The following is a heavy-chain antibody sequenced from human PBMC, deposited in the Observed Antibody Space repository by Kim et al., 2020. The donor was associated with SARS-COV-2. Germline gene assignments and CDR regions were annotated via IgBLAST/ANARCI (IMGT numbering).Heavy chain of an antibody. CDR3: TRDSPGPYGDYDYYYGMDV. Sequence: GGSLRLSCTASGFTFGDYVMSWFRQAPGKGLEWVGFIRSKGYGGTTEYAASVKGRFTISRDDSTSIAYLQMNSLKTEDTAVYFCTRDSPGPYGDYDYYYGMDVWGQGTTGTVSS. V-gene: IGHV3-49*03. J-gene: IGHJ6*02. D-gene: IGHD4-17*01. CDR2: IRSKGYGGTT. CDR1: GFTFGDYV.